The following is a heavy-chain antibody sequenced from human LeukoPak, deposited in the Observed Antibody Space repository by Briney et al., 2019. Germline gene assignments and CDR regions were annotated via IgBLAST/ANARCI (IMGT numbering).Heavy chain of an antibody. Sequence: SETLSLTCTVSGGSISSGGYYWSWIRQHPGKGLEWIGYIYYSGSTYYNPFLKSRVTISVDTSKNQFSLKLSSVTAADTAVYYCARGFREQQLAFDIWGQGTMVTVSS. CDR1: GGSISSGGYY. CDR3: ARGFREQQLAFDI. J-gene: IGHJ3*02. V-gene: IGHV4-31*03. CDR2: IYYSGST. D-gene: IGHD6-13*01.